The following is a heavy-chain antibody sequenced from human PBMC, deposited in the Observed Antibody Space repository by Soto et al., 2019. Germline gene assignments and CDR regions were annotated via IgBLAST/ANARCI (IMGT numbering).Heavy chain of an antibody. V-gene: IGHV3-21*01. CDR1: ECTFRGYS. CDR3: ARDRGIECYDFWSETPGANLFDP. J-gene: IGHJ5*02. CDR2: ISSSSYI. Sequence: GWSMRLSWAASECTFRGYSMNWIRKEQGKGLEWVSSISSSSYIYYADSVKGRFTISRDNAKNSLYLQMNSLRAEDTAVYYCARDRGIECYDFWSETPGANLFDPLGQGTLVTGS. D-gene: IGHD3-3*01.